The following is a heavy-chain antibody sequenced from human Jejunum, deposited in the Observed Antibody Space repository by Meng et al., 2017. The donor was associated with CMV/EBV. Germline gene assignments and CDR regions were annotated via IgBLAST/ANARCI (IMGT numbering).Heavy chain of an antibody. J-gene: IGHJ4*02. CDR1: GFTFRTYT. CDR3: AAGGGFDF. D-gene: IGHD3-16*01. Sequence: SCAASGFTFRTYTMNWVRQAPGKGLEWVSSITSSSTYIYYADSVKGRFTISRDNAKNSLYLQMNSLRAEDTATYYCAAGGGFDFWGQGTLVTVSS. V-gene: IGHV3-21*01. CDR2: ITSSSTYI.